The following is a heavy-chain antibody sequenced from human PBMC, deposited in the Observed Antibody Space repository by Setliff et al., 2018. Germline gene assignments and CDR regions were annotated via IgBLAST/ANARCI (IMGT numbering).Heavy chain of an antibody. CDR2: ISGSGGST. D-gene: IGHD1-26*01. J-gene: IGHJ4*02. Sequence: LRLSCAASGFTFSNYAMSWVRQAPGKGLEWVSAISGSGGSTYYADSVKGRFTISRDNSKNTLYLQMNSLRAEDTAVYYCAKGSVPIVGTTYSFDYWGQGTLVTVS. CDR1: GFTFSNYA. V-gene: IGHV3-23*01. CDR3: AKGSVPIVGTTYSFDY.